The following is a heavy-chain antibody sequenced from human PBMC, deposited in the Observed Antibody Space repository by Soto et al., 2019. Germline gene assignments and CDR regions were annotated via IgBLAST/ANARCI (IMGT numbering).Heavy chain of an antibody. CDR3: TTFSVVCGRYCDWLFYYYGMDV. D-gene: IGHD3-9*01. CDR2: IKSKTDGGTT. CDR1: GFTFSNAW. J-gene: IGHJ6*02. Sequence: GGSLRLSCAASGFTFSNAWMSWVRQAPGKGLEWVGRIKSKTDGGTTDYAAPVKGRFTISRDDSKNTLYLQMNSLKTEDTAVYYCTTFSVVCGRYCDWLFYYYGMDVWGQGTTVTVSS. V-gene: IGHV3-15*01.